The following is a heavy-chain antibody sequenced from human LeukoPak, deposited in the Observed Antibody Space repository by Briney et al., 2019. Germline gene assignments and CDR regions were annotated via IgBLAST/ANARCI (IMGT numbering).Heavy chain of an antibody. J-gene: IGHJ3*01. V-gene: IGHV5-51*01. D-gene: IGHD3/OR15-3a*01. CDR1: GSIFTSYW. CDR2: ISPSESET. CDR3: ASGPRHTRDWYNAFDF. Sequence: GASLQISGQGAGSIFTSYWIGWVRQLPGKGLEWMGIISPSESETKNRPSFQGHVTFSANKSISTSFLQWSSLKASDTAMDYCASGPRHTRDWYNAFDFWGQGTLVTVSS.